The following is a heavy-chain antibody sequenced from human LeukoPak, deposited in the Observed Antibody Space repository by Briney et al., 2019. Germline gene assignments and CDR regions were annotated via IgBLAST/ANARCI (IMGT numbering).Heavy chain of an antibody. D-gene: IGHD1-26*01. CDR3: ARGSAGGSPLTFDY. CDR2: IKQDESEK. J-gene: IGHJ4*02. V-gene: IGHV3-7*04. Sequence: GGSLRLSCAASGFTFSSYWMSWFRQAPGKGLQWVANIKQDESEKYYVDSVKSRFTISRDNAKNSLYLQMNSLRAEDTAVYYCARGSAGGSPLTFDYWGQGTLVTVSS. CDR1: GFTFSSYW.